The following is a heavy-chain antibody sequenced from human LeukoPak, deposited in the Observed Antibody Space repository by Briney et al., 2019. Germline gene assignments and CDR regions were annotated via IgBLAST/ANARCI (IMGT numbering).Heavy chain of an antibody. V-gene: IGHV3-74*01. CDR1: GFTFSSYW. J-gene: IGHJ4*02. D-gene: IGHD3-10*01. Sequence: GSLRLSCAASGFTFSSYWMHWVRQAPGKGLVWVSRINSDGSSTRYADSVKGRFTISRDNTKNTLYLQMNSLRAEDTAVYYCAGSYSYYFDYWGQGTLVTVSS. CDR2: INSDGSST. CDR3: AGSYSYYFDY.